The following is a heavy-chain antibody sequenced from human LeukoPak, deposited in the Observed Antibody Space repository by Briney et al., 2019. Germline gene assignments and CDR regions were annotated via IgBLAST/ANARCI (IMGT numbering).Heavy chain of an antibody. CDR2: ISSSGSYI. Sequence: GGSLRLSCAASGFTFSSYSMNWVRQAPGKGLEWVSSISSSGSYIHYADSVKGRFTISGDNAKNSLYLQMNSLRVEDTAVYYCARDSAHYYGSDWGQGTLVTVSS. J-gene: IGHJ4*02. D-gene: IGHD3-10*01. CDR3: ARDSAHYYGSD. CDR1: GFTFSSYS. V-gene: IGHV3-21*01.